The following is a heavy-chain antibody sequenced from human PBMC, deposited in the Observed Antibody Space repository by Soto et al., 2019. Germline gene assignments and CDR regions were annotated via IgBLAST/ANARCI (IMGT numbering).Heavy chain of an antibody. Sequence: GGSLRLSCSASGFTFSSYAMHWVRQAPGKGLEYVSAISSNGGSTYYADSVKGRFTISRDNSKNTLYLQMSSLRAEDTAVYYCVKGRYYYDSSGYHDYWGQEPWSPSPQ. CDR2: ISSNGGST. D-gene: IGHD3-22*01. V-gene: IGHV3-64D*08. CDR3: VKGRYYYDSSGYHDY. J-gene: IGHJ4*01. CDR1: GFTFSSYA.